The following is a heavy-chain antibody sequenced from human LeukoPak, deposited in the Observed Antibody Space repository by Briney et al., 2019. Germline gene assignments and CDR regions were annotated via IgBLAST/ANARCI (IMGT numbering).Heavy chain of an antibody. D-gene: IGHD5-24*01. J-gene: IGHJ4*02. CDR1: GYTFTGYY. CDR3: ARAAESGYNSGTLGY. Sequence: VASVKVSCKTSGYTFTGYYMHWVRQAPGQGLEWMGWINPNSGGTNYAQKFQDRVTMTGDTSISTAYMELSRLTSDDTAVYYCARAAESGYNSGTLGYWGQGTLVTVSS. CDR2: INPNSGGT. V-gene: IGHV1-2*02.